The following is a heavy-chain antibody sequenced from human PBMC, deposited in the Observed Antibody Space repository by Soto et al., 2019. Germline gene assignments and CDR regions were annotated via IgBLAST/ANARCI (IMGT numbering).Heavy chain of an antibody. CDR3: ARLQFGEGFDY. Sequence: SKTLSLTCAVSGGSISGGGFSWSWIRQPPGKGLEWIGYILHTGGTQYNPSLKSRVSMSVDKSKNRFSLHLTSVTAADTAVYYCARLQFGEGFDYWGQGALVTVSS. CDR2: ILHTGGT. J-gene: IGHJ4*02. CDR1: GGSISGGGFS. V-gene: IGHV4-30-2*01. D-gene: IGHD3-10*01.